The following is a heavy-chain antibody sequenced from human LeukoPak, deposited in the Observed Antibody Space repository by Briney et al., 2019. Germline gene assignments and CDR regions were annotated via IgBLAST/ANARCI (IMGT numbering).Heavy chain of an antibody. V-gene: IGHV4-4*07. Sequence: SETLSLTCTVSGGSISSSYWSWIRQPAGKGLEWIGRIYTSGSTNYNPSLKSRVTMSVDMSKNQFSLKLSSVTAADTAVYYCARDLGLWLQGSWFDPWGQGTLVTVSS. CDR2: IYTSGST. CDR3: ARDLGLWLQGSWFDP. J-gene: IGHJ5*02. CDR1: GGSISSSY. D-gene: IGHD5-18*01.